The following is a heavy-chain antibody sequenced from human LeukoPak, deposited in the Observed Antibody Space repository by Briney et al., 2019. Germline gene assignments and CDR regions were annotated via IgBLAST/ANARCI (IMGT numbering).Heavy chain of an antibody. CDR3: ARTDFWSGYYDY. D-gene: IGHD3-3*01. J-gene: IGHJ4*02. CDR1: GGSISSYY. CDR2: IYYSGST. V-gene: IGHV4-59*08. Sequence: SETLSLTCTVSGGSISSYYWSWIRQPPGKGLAWIGYIYYSGSTNYNPSLKSRVTISVDTSKNQFSLKLSSVTAADTAVYYCARTDFWSGYYDYWGQGTLVTVSS.